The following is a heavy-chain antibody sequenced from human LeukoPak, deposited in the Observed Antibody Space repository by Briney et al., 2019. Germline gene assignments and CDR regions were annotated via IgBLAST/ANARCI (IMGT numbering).Heavy chain of an antibody. J-gene: IGHJ3*02. CDR2: ISGSGGST. CDR3: VRGGSPEAFDI. CDR1: GFTFSSSA. D-gene: IGHD1-26*01. V-gene: IGHV3-23*01. Sequence: GGSLRLSCSASGFTFSSSAMNWVRQAPGKGLEWVSAISGSGGSTYYADSVKGRFTISRENAKNSLFLQMNNLRAGDTALYYCVRGGSPEAFDIWGRGTMVTVSS.